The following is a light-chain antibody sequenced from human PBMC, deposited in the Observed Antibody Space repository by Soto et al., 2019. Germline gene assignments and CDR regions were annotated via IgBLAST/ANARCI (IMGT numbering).Light chain of an antibody. Sequence: VYRVTIPCRASQSISTYLHWYEQKPGKAPNLLIYGASTLQSGVPSRFSGGGSGTYFTLTISGLQPEDFGSYYCQQSYTSPVTFGGGTKVDIK. CDR3: QQSYTSPVT. J-gene: IGKJ4*01. CDR2: GAS. CDR1: QSISTY. V-gene: IGKV1-39*01.